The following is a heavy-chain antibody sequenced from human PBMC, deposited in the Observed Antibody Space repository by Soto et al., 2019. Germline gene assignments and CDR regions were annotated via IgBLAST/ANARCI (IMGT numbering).Heavy chain of an antibody. CDR3: ARRRYCGYDCYHKHYYGMDV. J-gene: IGHJ6*04. CDR1: GGTFSSYA. CDR2: IIPIFGTA. D-gene: IGHD2-21*01. Sequence: SVKVSCKASGGTFSSYAISWVRQAPGQGLEWMGGIIPIFGTANYAQKFQGRVTITADESTKTVYMELSSLRSEDTAVYYCARRRYCGYDCYHKHYYGMDVWGKGTTVTVSS. V-gene: IGHV1-69*13.